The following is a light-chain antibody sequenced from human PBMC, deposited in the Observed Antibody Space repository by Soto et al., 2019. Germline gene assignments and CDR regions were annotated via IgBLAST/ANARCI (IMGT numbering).Light chain of an antibody. Sequence: DFVMTQSPDSLAVSLGERATINCRSSQSVLFDSNRKNYLAWYRQKPGQPPKLIIYWASIRESGVPDRFTGSGSGTDFTLTISSPQAEDVAVYYCQQYYETPYTFGQGTKLEI. J-gene: IGKJ2*01. V-gene: IGKV4-1*01. CDR2: WAS. CDR3: QQYYETPYT. CDR1: QSVLFDSNRKNY.